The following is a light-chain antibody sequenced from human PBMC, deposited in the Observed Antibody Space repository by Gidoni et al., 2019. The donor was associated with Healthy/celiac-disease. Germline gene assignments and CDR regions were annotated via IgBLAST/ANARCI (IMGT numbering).Light chain of an antibody. CDR1: QGISNS. V-gene: IGKV1-NL1*01. Sequence: DLQITQSPSSLSASVGDRVTITCRASQGISNSLAWYQQKPGKAPKLLLYAASRLESGVPSRFSGSGSGTDYTLTISSLQPEDFATYYCQQYYSTLGTFGQGTKVEIK. CDR2: AAS. CDR3: QQYYSTLGT. J-gene: IGKJ1*01.